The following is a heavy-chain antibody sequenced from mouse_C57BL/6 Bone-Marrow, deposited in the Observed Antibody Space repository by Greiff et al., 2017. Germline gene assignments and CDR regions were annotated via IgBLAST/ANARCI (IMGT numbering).Heavy chain of an antibody. CDR2: INPNYGTT. CDR3: ARHDGYYDREAMDY. Sequence: EVQLQESGPELVKPGASVKISCKASGYSFTDYNMNWVKQSNGKSLEWIGVINPNYGTTSYNQKFKGKATLTVDQSSITAYMQLNSLTSEDSAVYYCARHDGYYDREAMDYWCQGTSVTVSS. J-gene: IGHJ4*01. D-gene: IGHD2-3*01. CDR1: GYSFTDYN. V-gene: IGHV1-39*01.